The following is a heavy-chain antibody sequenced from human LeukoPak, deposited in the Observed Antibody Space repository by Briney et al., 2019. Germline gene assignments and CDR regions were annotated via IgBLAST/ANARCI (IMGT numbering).Heavy chain of an antibody. CDR1: GFTFSSYG. CDR2: IWYDGSNK. Sequence: GGSLRLSCAASGFTFSSYGMHWVRQAPGKGLEWVAVIWYDGSNKYYADSVKGRFTISRDNSKNTLYLQMNSLRAEDTAVYYCARDEYYYDSSGYYPDYWGQGTLVTVSS. CDR3: ARDEYYYDSSGYYPDY. D-gene: IGHD3-22*01. J-gene: IGHJ4*02. V-gene: IGHV3-33*01.